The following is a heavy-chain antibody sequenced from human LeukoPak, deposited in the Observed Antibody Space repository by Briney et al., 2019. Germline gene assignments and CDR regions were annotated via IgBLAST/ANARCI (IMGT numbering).Heavy chain of an antibody. CDR2: ISSSSSYI. D-gene: IGHD5-24*01. Sequence: GGSPRLSCAASGFTFSSYSMNWVRQAPGKGLEWVSSISSSSSYIYYADSVKGRFTISRDNAKNSLYLQMNSLRAEDTAVYYCARDLSRDSYNYWGQGTLVTVSS. V-gene: IGHV3-21*01. CDR3: ARDLSRDSYNY. CDR1: GFTFSSYS. J-gene: IGHJ4*02.